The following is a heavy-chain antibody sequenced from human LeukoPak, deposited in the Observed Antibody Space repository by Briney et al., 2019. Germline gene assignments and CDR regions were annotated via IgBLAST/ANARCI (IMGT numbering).Heavy chain of an antibody. CDR2: ISGSGGST. D-gene: IGHD3-22*01. CDR3: AKAYYDSSGYYKNYFDY. J-gene: IGHJ4*02. Sequence: PGGSLRLSCAASGFAFSTSNMSWVRQAPGKGLEWVSAISGSGGSTYYADSVKGRFTISRDNSKNTLYLQMNSLRAEDTAVYYCAKAYYDSSGYYKNYFDYWGQGTLVTVSS. V-gene: IGHV3-23*01. CDR1: GFAFSTSN.